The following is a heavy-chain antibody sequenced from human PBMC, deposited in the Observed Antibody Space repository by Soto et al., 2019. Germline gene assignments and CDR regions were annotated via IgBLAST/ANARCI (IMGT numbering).Heavy chain of an antibody. CDR3: ARDRRYCSSTSCPIGYDP. CDR2: IIPIFGTA. D-gene: IGHD2-2*01. V-gene: IGHV1-69*01. CDR1: GGTFSSYA. Sequence: QVQLVQSGAEVKKPGSSVKVSCKASGGTFSSYAISWVRQAPGQGLEWMGGIIPIFGTANYAQKFQGRVTITADEPTSTAYMELSSLRSEDTAVYYCARDRRYCSSTSCPIGYDPWGQGTLVTVSS. J-gene: IGHJ5*02.